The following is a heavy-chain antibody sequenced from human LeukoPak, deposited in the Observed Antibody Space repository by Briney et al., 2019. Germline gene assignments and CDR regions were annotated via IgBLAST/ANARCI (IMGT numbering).Heavy chain of an antibody. CDR1: GFTFSSYS. D-gene: IGHD2-15*01. Sequence: GGSLRLSCAASGFTFSSYSMNWVRQAPGKGLEWVSSISSSSSYIYYADSVKGRFTISRDNARNSLYLQMNSLRAEDTAVYYCARDAAYIGYCSGGSCYSPDAFDIWGQGTMVTVSS. V-gene: IGHV3-21*01. CDR2: ISSSSSYI. CDR3: ARDAAYIGYCSGGSCYSPDAFDI. J-gene: IGHJ3*02.